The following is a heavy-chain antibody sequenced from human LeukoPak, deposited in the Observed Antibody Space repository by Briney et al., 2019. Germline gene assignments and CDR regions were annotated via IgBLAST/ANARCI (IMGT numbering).Heavy chain of an antibody. CDR2: ISPNSSGT. D-gene: IGHD2-2*01. J-gene: IGHJ4*02. Sequence: ASVKVSCKASGYTFTGYYMHWVRQAPGQGLEWMGRISPNSSGTDYAQKFQGKVTMTRDASISTVYMDLNRLRSDDTAIYYCARQLETTSWFDYWGQGTLVIVSS. V-gene: IGHV1-2*06. CDR3: ARQLETTSWFDY. CDR1: GYTFTGYY.